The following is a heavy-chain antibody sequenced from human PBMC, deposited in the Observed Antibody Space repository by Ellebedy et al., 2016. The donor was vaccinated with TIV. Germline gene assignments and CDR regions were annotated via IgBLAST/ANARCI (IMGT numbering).Heavy chain of an antibody. D-gene: IGHD3-10*01. CDR1: GFTVRSNY. CDR2: LYSGVST. Sequence: GGSLRLXCAASGFTVRSNYMGWVRQAPGKGLEWVSILYSGVSTYYTDSVKGRFTISRDNSKNTLSLQMNSLGAEDTAVYYCATQASYWAFGYWGQGTLVTVSS. V-gene: IGHV3-53*01. CDR3: ATQASYWAFGY. J-gene: IGHJ4*02.